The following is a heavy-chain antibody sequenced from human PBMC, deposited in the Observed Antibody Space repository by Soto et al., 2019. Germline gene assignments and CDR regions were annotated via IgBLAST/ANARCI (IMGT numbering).Heavy chain of an antibody. Sequence: PSETLSLTCTVSGGSISRNYYYWDWIRQPPGKGLEWIGTVYSTGSTYYNPSLKNRVTISVDTSKNQFSLKLSSVTAADTAVYYCARLYGGSLFDYWGQGTLVTVSS. V-gene: IGHV4-39*01. CDR2: VYSTGST. J-gene: IGHJ4*02. CDR3: ARLYGGSLFDY. D-gene: IGHD2-15*01. CDR1: GGSISRNYYY.